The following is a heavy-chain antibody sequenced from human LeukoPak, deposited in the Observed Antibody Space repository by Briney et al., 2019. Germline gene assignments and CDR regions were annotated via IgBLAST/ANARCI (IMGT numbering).Heavy chain of an antibody. CDR1: GGSISSYY. D-gene: IGHD6-13*01. V-gene: IGHV4-59*01. CDR3: ASLGSSWSP. CDR2: IYYSGST. Sequence: SETLSLTCTVSGGSISSYYWSWIRQPPGKGLEWIGYIYYSGSTNYNPSLKSRVIISVDTSKNQFSLKLSSVTAADTAVYYCASLGSSWSPWGQGTLVTVSS. J-gene: IGHJ5*02.